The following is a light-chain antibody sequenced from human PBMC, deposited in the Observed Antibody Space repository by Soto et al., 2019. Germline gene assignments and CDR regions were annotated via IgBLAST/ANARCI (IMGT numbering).Light chain of an antibody. CDR3: QQYNNWLWT. Sequence: DILMTQSPASLSVSLCDRVTLSCRASQSISSNLAWYQQKPGQAPRLLIYGASSLDSGVPARFSGSGSGTEFTLTISSLQSEDFAVYYCQQYNNWLWTFGQGTKVDIK. V-gene: IGKV3-15*01. CDR2: GAS. J-gene: IGKJ1*01. CDR1: QSISSN.